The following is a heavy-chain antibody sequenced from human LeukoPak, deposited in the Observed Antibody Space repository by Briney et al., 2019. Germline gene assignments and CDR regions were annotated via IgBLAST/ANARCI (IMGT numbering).Heavy chain of an antibody. V-gene: IGHV3-20*04. Sequence: PGGSLRLSSAASGFTFEDYGMSWVRQPPGKGLEWVSGINWNGGSTGYADSVKGRFTISRDNAKNSLYLQMNSLRAEDTALYYCARFRSIAAAGTSVYYYYYMDVWGKGTTVTVSS. D-gene: IGHD6-13*01. J-gene: IGHJ6*03. CDR3: ARFRSIAAAGTSVYYYYYMDV. CDR1: GFTFEDYG. CDR2: INWNGGST.